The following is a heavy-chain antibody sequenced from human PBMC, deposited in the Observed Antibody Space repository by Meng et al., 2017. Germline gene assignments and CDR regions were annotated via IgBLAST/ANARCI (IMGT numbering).Heavy chain of an antibody. V-gene: IGHV1-18*01. CDR2: ISAYNGNT. CDR3: ARVSHTHYYDSSGYYPSDY. J-gene: IGHJ4*02. Sequence: QVHRVESGAEVQKPGASGKVSCKASGYTFTSYGISWVRQAPGQGLEWMGWISAYNGNTNYTQKLQGRVTMTTDTSTSTAYMELRSLRSDDTAVYYCARVSHTHYYDSSGYYPSDYWGQGTLVTVSS. D-gene: IGHD3-22*01. CDR1: GYTFTSYG.